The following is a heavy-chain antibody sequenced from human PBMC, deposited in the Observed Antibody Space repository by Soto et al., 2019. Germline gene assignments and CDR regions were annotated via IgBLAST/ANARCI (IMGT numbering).Heavy chain of an antibody. CDR2: ISSSSSYI. V-gene: IGHV3-21*01. Sequence: GGSLRLSCAASGFTFSSYSMNWVRQAPGKGLEWVSSISSSSSYIYYADSVKGRFTISRDNAKNSLYLQMNSLRAEDTAVYYCARDWPEMGPSEEGYYYYMDVWGKGTTVTVSS. CDR1: GFTFSSYS. J-gene: IGHJ6*03. CDR3: ARDWPEMGPSEEGYYYYMDV. D-gene: IGHD3-10*01.